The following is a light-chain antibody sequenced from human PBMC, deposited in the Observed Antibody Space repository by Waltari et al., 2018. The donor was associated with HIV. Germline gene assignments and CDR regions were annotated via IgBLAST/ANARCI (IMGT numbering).Light chain of an antibody. CDR2: EVF. Sequence: SALTQPASVSGSPGQSITISCSGTGSDVGTSKYVSWYQQHPGKAPKLLIYEVFNRPSVISNRFSGSKSGNTASLTVSGLRTEDEADYYCTSYTTSTTLIFGGGTTVTVL. CDR1: GSDVGTSKY. V-gene: IGLV2-14*01. CDR3: TSYTTSTTLI. J-gene: IGLJ2*01.